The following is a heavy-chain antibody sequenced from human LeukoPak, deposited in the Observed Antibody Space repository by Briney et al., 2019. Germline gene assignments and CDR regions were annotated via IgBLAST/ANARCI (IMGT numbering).Heavy chain of an antibody. D-gene: IGHD3-3*01. CDR3: ARNKYDFWSGYSPNVWFDP. CDR1: GGSLSSGDFY. V-gene: IGHV4-61*08. Sequence: SETLSLTCTVSGGSLSSGDFYWCWIRQPPGKGLEWIGYIYYSGNTNYNPSLKSRVTISADTSKNQFSLKLSSVTAADTAVYFCARNKYDFWSGYSPNVWFDPWGQGTLVTVSS. J-gene: IGHJ5*02. CDR2: IYYSGNT.